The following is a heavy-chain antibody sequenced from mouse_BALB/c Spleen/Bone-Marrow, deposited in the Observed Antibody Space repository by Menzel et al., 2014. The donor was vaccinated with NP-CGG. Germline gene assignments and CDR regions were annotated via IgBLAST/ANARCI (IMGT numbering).Heavy chain of an antibody. Sequence: LVKTGASVKISCKASDYSFTDYYMHWVKQTHGKSLEWIGYISCYNGATSYNQKFKGKATFTVDTSYSTAYMQFSSLTTEDSAVYYCARSEGSYYYGSSYALDFWGQGTSVTVSS. J-gene: IGHJ4*01. V-gene: IGHV1S34*01. CDR1: DYSFTDYY. CDR3: ARSEGSYYYGSSYALDF. D-gene: IGHD1-1*01. CDR2: ISCYNGAT.